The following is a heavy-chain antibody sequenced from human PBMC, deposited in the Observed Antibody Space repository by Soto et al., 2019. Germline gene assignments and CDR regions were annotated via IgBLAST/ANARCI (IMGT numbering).Heavy chain of an antibody. CDR2: ISGSGGST. V-gene: IGHV3-23*01. J-gene: IGHJ6*03. Sequence: GGSLRLSCAASGFTFSSYAMSWVRQAPGKGLEWVSAISGSGGSTYYADSVKGRFTISRDNSKNTLYLQMNSLRAEDTAVYYCAKGAVLMVYAINYYYYYMDVWGKGTTVTVSS. D-gene: IGHD2-8*01. CDR1: GFTFSSYA. CDR3: AKGAVLMVYAINYYYYYMDV.